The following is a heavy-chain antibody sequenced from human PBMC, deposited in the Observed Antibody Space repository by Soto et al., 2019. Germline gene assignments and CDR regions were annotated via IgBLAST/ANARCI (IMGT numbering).Heavy chain of an antibody. CDR2: ISSSSSYT. Sequence: QVQLVESGGGLVKPGGSLRLSCAASGFTFSDYYMSWIRQAPGKGLEWVSYISSSSSYTNYADSVKGRFTISRDNAKNSLYLQMNSLRAEDTAVYYCARGSTDAYPGSRIFLFWGRGTLVTVSA. D-gene: IGHD3-10*01. J-gene: IGHJ4*02. CDR1: GFTFSDYY. CDR3: ARGSTDAYPGSRIFLF. V-gene: IGHV3-11*06.